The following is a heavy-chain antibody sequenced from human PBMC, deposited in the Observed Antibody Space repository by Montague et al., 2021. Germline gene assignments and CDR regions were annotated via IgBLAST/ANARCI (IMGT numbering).Heavy chain of an antibody. V-gene: IGHV4-39*07. D-gene: IGHD6-13*01. J-gene: IGHJ5*02. Sequence: SETRSLTCTVSGASITSNIYYWGWIRQSPGKGLEWIGSIYYSGNSFYQPSLESRITMAVDTSKNQFSLKLSSVTAADTAIYYCARVFSSWYVGWFDPWGQGTLVTVSS. CDR3: ARVFSSWYVGWFDP. CDR1: GASITSNIYY. CDR2: IYYSGNS.